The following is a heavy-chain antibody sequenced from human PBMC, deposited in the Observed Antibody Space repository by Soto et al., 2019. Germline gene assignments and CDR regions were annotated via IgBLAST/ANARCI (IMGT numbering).Heavy chain of an antibody. Sequence: GVSLRLSCAASGFTFSSYSMNWVRQAPGKGLEWVSSISSSSSYIYYADSVKGRFTISRDNAKNSLYLQMNSLRAEDTAVYYCARDRVVLTVYAITHDAFDIWGQGTMVTVSS. CDR3: ARDRVVLTVYAITHDAFDI. V-gene: IGHV3-21*01. D-gene: IGHD2-8*01. CDR1: GFTFSSYS. CDR2: ISSSSSYI. J-gene: IGHJ3*02.